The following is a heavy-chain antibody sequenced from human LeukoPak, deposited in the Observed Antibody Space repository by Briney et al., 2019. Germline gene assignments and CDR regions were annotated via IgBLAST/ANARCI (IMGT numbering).Heavy chain of an antibody. D-gene: IGHD2-15*01. J-gene: IGHJ6*02. CDR2: IYYSGST. CDR3: AREHCSGGSCYSGRRYYYYYGMDV. V-gene: IGHV4-39*07. Sequence: SETLSLTCTVSGGSISSSSYFWGWIRQPPGKGLEWIGTIYYSGSTQYNPSLKSRVTISVDTSKNQFSLKLSSVTAADTAVYYCAREHCSGGSCYSGRRYYYYYGMDVWGQGTTVTVSS. CDR1: GGSISSSSYF.